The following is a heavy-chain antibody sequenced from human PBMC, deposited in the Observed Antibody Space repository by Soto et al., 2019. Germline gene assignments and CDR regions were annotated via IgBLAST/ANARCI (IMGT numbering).Heavy chain of an antibody. V-gene: IGHV3-7*05. CDR1: GFTFSSYW. Sequence: PGGSLRLSCAASGFTFSSYWMSWVRQAPGKGLEWVANIKQDGSEKYYVDSVKGRFTISRDNAKNSLYLQMNSLRAEDTAVYYCARSVSDTAMVIRYWGQGTLVTVSS. D-gene: IGHD5-18*01. CDR3: ARSVSDTAMVIRY. CDR2: IKQDGSEK. J-gene: IGHJ4*02.